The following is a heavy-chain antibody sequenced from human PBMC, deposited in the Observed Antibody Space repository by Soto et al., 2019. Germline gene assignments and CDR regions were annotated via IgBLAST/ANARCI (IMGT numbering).Heavy chain of an antibody. CDR2: IFHDGTA. CDR3: ARLVYDTRLNYMYFDF. CDR1: GVSISSGNW. Sequence: SETLSLTCAVSGVSISSGNWWTWVRQSPQRGLEYIGEIFHDGTANYYPSFERRVAISVDTSKNQFSLKLTSVTAADTATYFCARLVYDTRLNYMYFDFWGQGTLVTVSS. J-gene: IGHJ4*02. D-gene: IGHD3-10*01. V-gene: IGHV4-4*02.